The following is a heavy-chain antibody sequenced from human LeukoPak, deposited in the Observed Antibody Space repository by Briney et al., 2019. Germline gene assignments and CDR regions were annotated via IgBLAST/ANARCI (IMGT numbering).Heavy chain of an antibody. D-gene: IGHD3-16*01. CDR3: AKDWTSHNGVYDCLDF. J-gene: IGHJ4*02. V-gene: IGHV3-23*01. CDR2: IGGPAET. CDR1: GFSFGVHA. Sequence: GGSLRLSCAASGFSFGVHAMTWVRQAPGKGPEWVATIGGPAETFYADSVKGRFVISRDNSRNSLYLQMNSLRAEDSALYYCAKDWTSHNGVYDCLDFWGQGTQVTVSS.